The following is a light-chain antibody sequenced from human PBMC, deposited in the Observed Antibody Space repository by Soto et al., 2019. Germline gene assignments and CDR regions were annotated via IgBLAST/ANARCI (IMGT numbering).Light chain of an antibody. CDR1: SGDVGAYNY. CDR2: EVS. V-gene: IGLV2-14*01. CDR3: NSFSTSTTYV. Sequence: QSVLTQPASVSGSPGQSITISCTGTSGDVGAYNYVSWYQQHPGKAPKLMIFEVSNRPSGVPNRFSGSKSGNTASLTISGLQAEDEADYYCNSFSTSTTYVFGTGTQLTVL. J-gene: IGLJ1*01.